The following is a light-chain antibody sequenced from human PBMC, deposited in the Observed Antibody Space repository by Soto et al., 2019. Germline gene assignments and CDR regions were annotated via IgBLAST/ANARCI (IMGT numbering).Light chain of an antibody. CDR1: QSLVHRDGNTY. Sequence: DIVMTQTPLSSPVTPGQPASISCRSNQSLVHRDGNTYLSWFRQRPGQPPRLLISKISNRFSGVPDRFSGSGAGTDFTLEIRMVEAEDVGVYYCMQATQCPLVTFGQATKLES. J-gene: IGKJ2*01. CDR2: KIS. V-gene: IGKV2-24*01. CDR3: MQATQCPLVT.